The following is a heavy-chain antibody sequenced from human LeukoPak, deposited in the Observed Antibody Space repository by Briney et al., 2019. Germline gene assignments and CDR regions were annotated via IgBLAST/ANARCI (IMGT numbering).Heavy chain of an antibody. CDR3: VRDTRGVVTMVRGVMRYYYYMDV. J-gene: IGHJ6*03. CDR1: GYTFTSYG. V-gene: IGHV1-18*01. Sequence: ASVKVSCKASGYTFTSYGISWVRQAPGQGLEWMGWISAYNGNTNYAQKLQGRVTMTTDTSTSTAYMELRSLRSDDTAVYYCVRDTRGVVTMVRGVMRYYYYMDVWGKGTTVTVSS. D-gene: IGHD3-10*01. CDR2: ISAYNGNT.